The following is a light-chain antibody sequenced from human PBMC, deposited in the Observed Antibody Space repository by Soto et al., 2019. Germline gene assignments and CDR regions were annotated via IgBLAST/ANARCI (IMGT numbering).Light chain of an antibody. V-gene: IGKV1-39*01. J-gene: IGKJ1*01. CDR1: ENVGKY. CDR2: GVS. Sequence: DIQMTQSPSSKYASVGDRVTISCRASENVGKYLNWYQQKAGRAPELLIYGVSTLHSGVPSRFSGSGSGTEFSLIIASLQPEDSATYYCQQTHSIPWTFGQGAEVEIK. CDR3: QQTHSIPWT.